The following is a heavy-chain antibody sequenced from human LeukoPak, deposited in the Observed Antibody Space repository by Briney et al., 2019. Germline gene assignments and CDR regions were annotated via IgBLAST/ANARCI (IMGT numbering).Heavy chain of an antibody. J-gene: IGHJ4*02. CDR3: ARSLGSHNFDY. V-gene: IGHV1-3*01. Sequence: ASVKVPCKASGYTFTSYAMHWVRQAPGQRLEWMGWVNGGSDNAKYLQKFQGRVTISRDTSASTAYMELSSLRSEDTAVYYCARSLGSHNFDYWGQGTLVTVSS. CDR1: GYTFTSYA. CDR2: VNGGSDNA. D-gene: IGHD3-10*01.